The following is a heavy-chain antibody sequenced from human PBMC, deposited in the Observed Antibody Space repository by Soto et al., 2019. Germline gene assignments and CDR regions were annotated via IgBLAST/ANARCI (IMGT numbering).Heavy chain of an antibody. CDR2: IRSDGVDR. Sequence: EVQLVESGGLVVPPGGSLRLSCAASGFNFGRFTRHGLRQTPEKGLEWVSYIRSDGVDRKYADSVKGRFTISRDNNKNSLFLQMNSLRTEDTALYYCAKERDCGGVCFYFDFWGQGTLVTVSS. D-gene: IGHD2-21*02. CDR3: AKERDCGGVCFYFDF. CDR1: GFNFGRFT. V-gene: IGHV3-43*01. J-gene: IGHJ4*02.